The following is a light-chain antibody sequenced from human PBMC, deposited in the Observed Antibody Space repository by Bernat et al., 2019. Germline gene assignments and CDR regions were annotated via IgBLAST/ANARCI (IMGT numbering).Light chain of an antibody. V-gene: IGKV3-20*01. Sequence: EIVLTQSPGTLSLSPGERATLSCRASQSVSDNYLAWYQQKPGQAPRLLIYGASSRATGVPDRFSGSGSGTDFTLTISRLEPEDFAVYYCQQYGKSPPETFGQGTKVAI. CDR3: QQYGKSPPET. J-gene: IGKJ1*01. CDR2: GAS. CDR1: QSVSDNY.